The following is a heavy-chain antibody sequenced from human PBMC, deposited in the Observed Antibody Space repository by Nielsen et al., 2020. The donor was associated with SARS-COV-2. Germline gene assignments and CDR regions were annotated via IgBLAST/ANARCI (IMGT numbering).Heavy chain of an antibody. CDR2: MSIDGSKT. CDR3: ARDDPTAYCGGGTCYGTFDH. CDR1: GFSFSDYP. J-gene: IGHJ4*02. Sequence: GGSLRLSCAASGFSFSDYPIHWVRQAPGKGLEWLAVMSIDGSKTFYADSVKGRFTISRDNSKSTLYFQMNSLRAEDTAVYYCARDDPTAYCGGGTCYGTFDHWGRGTLVIVSS. D-gene: IGHD2-15*01. V-gene: IGHV3-30*14.